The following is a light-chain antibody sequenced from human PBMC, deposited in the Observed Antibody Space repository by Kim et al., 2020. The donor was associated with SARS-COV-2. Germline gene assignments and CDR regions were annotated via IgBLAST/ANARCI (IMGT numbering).Light chain of an antibody. CDR2: AGS. CDR1: ESVSSSH. Sequence: SLSRVDRATLSCRASESVSSSHFDWCQQKPGQAPRLLINAGSNRATGIPDRFIGSGSGTDFILTISRLEPEDFAMYYCQQYDGAYTFGQGTKLEI. J-gene: IGKJ2*01. V-gene: IGKV3-20*01. CDR3: QQYDGAYT.